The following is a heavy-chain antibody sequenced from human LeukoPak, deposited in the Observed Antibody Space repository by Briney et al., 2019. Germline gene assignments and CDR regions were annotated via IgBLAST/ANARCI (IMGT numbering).Heavy chain of an antibody. CDR2: ISYSGST. Sequence: SETLSLTCTVSGGSISSSSYFWGWIRQPPGKGLEWIGSISYSGSTYYNPSLKSRVTISVGTSKNQFSPKLNSVTAADTAVYYCARSVNIVVEYYFDYWGQGTLVTVSS. V-gene: IGHV4-39*01. J-gene: IGHJ4*02. D-gene: IGHD2-15*01. CDR3: ARSVNIVVEYYFDY. CDR1: GGSISSSSYF.